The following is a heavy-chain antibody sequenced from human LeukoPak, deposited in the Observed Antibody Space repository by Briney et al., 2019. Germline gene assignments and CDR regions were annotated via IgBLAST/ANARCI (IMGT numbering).Heavy chain of an antibody. V-gene: IGHV3-21*01. CDR3: ARYHYDSSGYYFPPRGYYYYGMDV. CDR1: GFTFSSYS. D-gene: IGHD3-22*01. Sequence: PGGSLRLSCAASGFTFSSYSMNWVRQAPGKGLEWVSSISSSSSYIYYADSVKCRFTISRDNAKNSLYLQMNSLRAEDTAVYYCARYHYDSSGYYFPPRGYYYYGMDVWGQGTTVTVSS. CDR2: ISSSSSYI. J-gene: IGHJ6*02.